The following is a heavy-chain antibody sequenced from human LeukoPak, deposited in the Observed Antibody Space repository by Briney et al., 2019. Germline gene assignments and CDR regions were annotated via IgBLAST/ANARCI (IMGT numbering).Heavy chain of an antibody. CDR2: IDGSGTSI. Sequence: GGSLRLSCAASGFTFSDYHMSWIRQAPGKGLEWVSYIDGSGTSISYADSVKGRFTISRDNAKNSLYLQMDSLRAEDTAVYFCVRSRYCSGGSCHYFDHWGQGTLVTVSS. J-gene: IGHJ4*02. D-gene: IGHD2-15*01. CDR3: VRSRYCSGGSCHYFDH. V-gene: IGHV3-11*01. CDR1: GFTFSDYH.